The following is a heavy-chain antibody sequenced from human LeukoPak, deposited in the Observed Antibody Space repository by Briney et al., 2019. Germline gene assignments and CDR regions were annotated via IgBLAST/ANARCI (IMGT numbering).Heavy chain of an antibody. D-gene: IGHD3-22*01. V-gene: IGHV1-69*05. CDR2: IIPIFGTA. Sequence: SVKVSCKASGGTFSSYAISWVRQAPGQGLEWMGGIIPIFGTANYAQKFQGRVTMTTDTSTSTAYMELRSLRSDDTAVYYCASYTYYYDSSGLPDYWGQGTLVTVSS. CDR3: ASYTYYYDSSGLPDY. J-gene: IGHJ4*02. CDR1: GGTFSSYA.